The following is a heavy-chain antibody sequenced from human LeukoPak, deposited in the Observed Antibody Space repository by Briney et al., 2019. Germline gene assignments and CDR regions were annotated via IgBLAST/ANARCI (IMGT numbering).Heavy chain of an antibody. D-gene: IGHD3-22*01. CDR3: ARVYSYDSSAFPPLMYFDY. CDR2: INPNSGDT. Sequence: ASVRDSSMAPGYTSTVYGVCWVREAPGQGLEWMGWINPNSGDTNYAQKFQGRVTLTRDTSISTAYLELTRLRSDDTAVYSCARVYSYDSSAFPPLMYFDYWGRGTLVTVSS. V-gene: IGHV1-2*02. J-gene: IGHJ4*02. CDR1: GYTSTVYG.